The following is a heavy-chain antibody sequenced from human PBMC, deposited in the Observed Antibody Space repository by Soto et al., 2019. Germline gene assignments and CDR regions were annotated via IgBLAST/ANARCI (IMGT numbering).Heavy chain of an antibody. J-gene: IGHJ4*02. CDR1: GFTFSNAW. CDR3: TTDSVLPTQGHPYVFSPWPY. V-gene: IGHV3-15*01. CDR2: IKSKTDGGTT. D-gene: IGHD3-3*01. Sequence: GSLRLSCAASGFTFSNAWMSSVRQAPGKGLEWVGRIKSKTDGGTTDYAAPVKGRFTISRDDSKNTLYLQMNSLKTEDTAVYYCTTDSVLPTQGHPYVFSPWPYWGQGTLVTVSS.